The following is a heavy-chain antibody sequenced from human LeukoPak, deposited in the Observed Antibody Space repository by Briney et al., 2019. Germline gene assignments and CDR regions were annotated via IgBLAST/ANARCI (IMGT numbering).Heavy chain of an antibody. CDR2: ISISGDTT. CDR3: ANEIRPNDY. D-gene: IGHD4-17*01. Sequence: GGSLRLSCGASGFTFSSHAMTWVRQAPGKGLEWVSAISISGDTTYYAGAVKGRFTISRDNSKNTVYLQMNSLRAEDTAVYYCANEIRPNDYWGQGTLVTVSS. J-gene: IGHJ4*02. CDR1: GFTFSSHA. V-gene: IGHV3-23*01.